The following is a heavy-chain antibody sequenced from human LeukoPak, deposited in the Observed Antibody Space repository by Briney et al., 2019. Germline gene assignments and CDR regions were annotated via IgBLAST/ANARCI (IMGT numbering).Heavy chain of an antibody. J-gene: IGHJ4*02. CDR2: IRYDGSNK. D-gene: IGHD3-10*01. Sequence: GGSLRLSCAASGFTFSSYGMHWVRQAPGKGLEWVAFIRYDGSNKYYADSVKGRFTISRDNSKNTLYLQINSLGADDTAVYYCAKDQDPHSYGSGSYAPFDYWGQGTLVTVSS. V-gene: IGHV3-30*02. CDR1: GFTFSSYG. CDR3: AKDQDPHSYGSGSYAPFDY.